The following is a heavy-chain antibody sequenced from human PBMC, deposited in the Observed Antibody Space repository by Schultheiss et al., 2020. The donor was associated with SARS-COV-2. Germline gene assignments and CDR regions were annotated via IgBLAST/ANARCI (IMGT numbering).Heavy chain of an antibody. CDR1: GLSLTTNGVG. Sequence: SGPTLVKPTETLTLTCTLSGLSLTTNGVGVGWIRQPPGKTLEWLALIYWDDDKRYSPSLISRLTITKDTTENQVVLTMTNLDPVDTATYYCVHSNYYDSSWEPWGPGSLVTVAS. D-gene: IGHD3-22*01. CDR2: IYWDDDK. V-gene: IGHV2-5*02. J-gene: IGHJ1*01. CDR3: VHSNYYDSSWEP.